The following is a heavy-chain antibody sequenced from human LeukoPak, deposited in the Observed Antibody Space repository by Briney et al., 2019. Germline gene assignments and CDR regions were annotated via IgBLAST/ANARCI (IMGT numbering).Heavy chain of an antibody. CDR1: GGSFSGYY. J-gene: IGHJ4*02. CDR3: ARTRGYAFDY. V-gene: IGHV4-34*01. CDR2: INHSGST. D-gene: IGHD5-18*01. Sequence: SETLSLACAVYGGSFSGYYWSWIRQPPGKGLEWIGEINHSGSTNYNPSLKSRVTISVDTSKKQFSLKLSSVTAADTAVYYCARTRGYAFDYWGQGTLVTVPS.